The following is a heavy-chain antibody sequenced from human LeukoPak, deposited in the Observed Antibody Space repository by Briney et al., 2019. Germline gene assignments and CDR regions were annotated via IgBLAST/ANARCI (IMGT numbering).Heavy chain of an antibody. J-gene: IGHJ4*02. CDR3: ARALRRAVDY. Sequence: GGSLRLSCAASGFTFSSYSMNWVRQAPGKGLEWVSSISNSSSYIYYADSVKGRFTISRDNAKNSLYLQMNSLRAEDTAVYYCARALRRAVDYWGQGTLVTVSS. CDR2: ISNSSSYI. CDR1: GFTFSSYS. V-gene: IGHV3-21*01.